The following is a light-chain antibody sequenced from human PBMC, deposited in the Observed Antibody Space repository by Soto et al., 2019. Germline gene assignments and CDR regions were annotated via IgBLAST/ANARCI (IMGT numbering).Light chain of an antibody. Sequence: QPVLTQPPSASGSPGQSVTISCTGTGSDVGGYNYVSWYQQHPGKAPKLLIYEVTKWPSGVPDRFSGSKSGNTASLTVSGLQADDEADYYCSSYAGSQTWVFGGGTKLTVL. CDR2: EVT. CDR1: GSDVGGYNY. J-gene: IGLJ3*02. CDR3: SSYAGSQTWV. V-gene: IGLV2-8*01.